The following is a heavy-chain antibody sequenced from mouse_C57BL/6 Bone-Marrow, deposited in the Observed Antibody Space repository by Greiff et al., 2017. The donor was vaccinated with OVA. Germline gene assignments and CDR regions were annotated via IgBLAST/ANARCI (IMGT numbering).Heavy chain of an antibody. D-gene: IGHD1-1*02. Sequence: VQLQQSGAELVRPGASVKLSCTASGFNIKDDYMHWVKQRPEQGLEWIGWIDPENGDTEYASKFQGKATITADTSSNTAYLQLSSLTSEVTAVYYCTLGSPYAMDYWGQGTSVTVSS. CDR2: IDPENGDT. V-gene: IGHV14-4*01. CDR3: TLGSPYAMDY. J-gene: IGHJ4*01. CDR1: GFNIKDDY.